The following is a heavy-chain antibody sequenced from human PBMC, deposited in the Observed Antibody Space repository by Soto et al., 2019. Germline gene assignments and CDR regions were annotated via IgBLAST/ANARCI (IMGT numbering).Heavy chain of an antibody. J-gene: IGHJ4*02. Sequence: QVQLVQSGAEVKKPESSVKVSCKASGGTFSSYAISWVRQAPGQGLEWMGGIIPVFGTANYAQKFQGRVTIPADESTSTAYMGRGSRRSEATPVYYGAGGGFSIAAVGNLDYGGQGPLFPFPS. CDR1: GGTFSSYA. CDR3: AGGGFSIAAVGNLDY. D-gene: IGHD6-13*01. V-gene: IGHV1-69*12. CDR2: IIPVFGTA.